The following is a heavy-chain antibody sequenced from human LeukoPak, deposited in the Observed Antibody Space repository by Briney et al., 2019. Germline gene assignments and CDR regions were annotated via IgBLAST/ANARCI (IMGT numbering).Heavy chain of an antibody. J-gene: IGHJ4*02. CDR3: ARVGYDSSGYYSHFDY. D-gene: IGHD3-22*01. V-gene: IGHV4-34*01. CDR1: GGSFSGYY. CDR2: INHSGST. Sequence: SETLSLTCAVYGGSFSGYYWSWIRQPPGKGLEWIGEINHSGSTNYNPSLKSRVTISVDTSKNQFSLKLSSVTAADTAVYYCARVGYDSSGYYSHFDYWGQGTLVTVSS.